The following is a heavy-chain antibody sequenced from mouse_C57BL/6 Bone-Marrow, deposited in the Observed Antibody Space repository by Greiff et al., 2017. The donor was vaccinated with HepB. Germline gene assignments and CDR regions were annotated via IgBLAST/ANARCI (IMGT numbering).Heavy chain of an antibody. J-gene: IGHJ3*01. CDR3: ARPHYGSSLSWFAY. V-gene: IGHV5-6*01. CDR1: GFTFSSYG. Sequence: EVKLMESGGDLVKPGGSLKLSCAASGFTFSSYGMSWVRQTPDKRLEWVATISSGGSYTYYPDSVKGRFTISRDNAKNTLYLQMSSLKSEDTAMYYCARPHYGSSLSWFAYWGQGTLVTVSA. D-gene: IGHD1-1*01. CDR2: ISSGGSYT.